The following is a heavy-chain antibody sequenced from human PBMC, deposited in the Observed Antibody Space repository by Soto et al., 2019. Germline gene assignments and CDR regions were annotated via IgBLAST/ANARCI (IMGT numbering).Heavy chain of an antibody. J-gene: IGHJ4*02. CDR1: GYTFTSYY. CDR3: ARDLKQTYYYDSSGYYPDY. Sequence: ASVKVSCKASGYTFTSYYMHWVRQAPGQGLEWMGIINPSGGSTSYAQKFQGRVTMARDTSTSTVYMELSSLRSEDTAVYYCARDLKQTYYYDSSGYYPDYWGQ. D-gene: IGHD3-22*01. CDR2: INPSGGST. V-gene: IGHV1-46*01.